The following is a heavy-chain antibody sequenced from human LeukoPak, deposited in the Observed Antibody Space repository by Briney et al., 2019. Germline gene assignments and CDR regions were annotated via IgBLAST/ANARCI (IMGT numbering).Heavy chain of an antibody. V-gene: IGHV1-18*01. J-gene: IGHJ6*03. CDR3: ARDITMIVVVGAYMDV. CDR1: GYTFTSYG. CDR2: ISAYNGNT. Sequence: ASVKVSCKASGYTFTSYGISWVRQAPGQGPEWMGWISAYNGNTNYAQKLQGRVTMTTDTSTSTAYMELRSLRSDDTAVYYCARDITMIVVVGAYMDVWGKGTTVTVSS. D-gene: IGHD3-22*01.